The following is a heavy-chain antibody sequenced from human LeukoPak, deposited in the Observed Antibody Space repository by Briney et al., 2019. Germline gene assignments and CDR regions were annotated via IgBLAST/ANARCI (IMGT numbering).Heavy chain of an antibody. CDR2: IYYSGST. D-gene: IGHD3-10*01. CDR3: ARDHYYGSGSSHAFDI. Sequence: SETLSLTCTVSGGSISSGDYYWSWIRQPPGKGLEWIGYIYYSGSTYYNPSLKSRVTISVDTSKNQFSLELSSVTAADTAVYYCARDHYYGSGSSHAFDIWGQGTMVTVSS. CDR1: GGSISSGDYY. V-gene: IGHV4-30-4*01. J-gene: IGHJ3*02.